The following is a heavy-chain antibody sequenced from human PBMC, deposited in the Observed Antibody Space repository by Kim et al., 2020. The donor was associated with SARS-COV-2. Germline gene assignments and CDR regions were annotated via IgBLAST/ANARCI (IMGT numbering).Heavy chain of an antibody. CDR3: ARGVVAGTRLWGFQH. V-gene: IGHV1-3*01. J-gene: IGHJ1*01. Sequence: QKFQGRVTITRDTSASTAYMELSSLRSEDTAVYYCARGVVAGTRLWGFQHWGQGTLVTVSS. D-gene: IGHD6-19*01.